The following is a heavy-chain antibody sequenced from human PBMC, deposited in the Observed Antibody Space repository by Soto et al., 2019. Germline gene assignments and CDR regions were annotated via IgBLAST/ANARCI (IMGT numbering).Heavy chain of an antibody. CDR1: GFTFSTYA. CDR2: IGGSGEST. Sequence: EVQLSESGGGLVQPGGSLRVSCAASGFTFSTYAMSWVRQAPGKGLEWVSAIGGSGESTYYGDSVKGRFTISRDNSKNTVYLPMNSLRAEDTTVYYCTVHCSTSSCSYWGQGTLVTVSS. V-gene: IGHV3-23*01. CDR3: TVHCSTSSCSY. D-gene: IGHD2-2*01. J-gene: IGHJ4*02.